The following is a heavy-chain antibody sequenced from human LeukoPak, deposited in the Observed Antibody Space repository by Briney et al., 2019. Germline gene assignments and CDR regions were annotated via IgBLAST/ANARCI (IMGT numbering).Heavy chain of an antibody. CDR3: AKMARYSYVGVYYFDY. D-gene: IGHD5-18*01. CDR1: GFSVSSNY. V-gene: IGHV3-66*01. J-gene: IGHJ4*02. Sequence: QPGGPLRLSCAASGFSVSSNYMSWVRQAPGKGLEWVSVIYSGGSTYYADSVKGRFSISRDNSKNTLYLQMNSLRAEDTAVYYCAKMARYSYVGVYYFDYWGQGTLVTVSS. CDR2: IYSGGST.